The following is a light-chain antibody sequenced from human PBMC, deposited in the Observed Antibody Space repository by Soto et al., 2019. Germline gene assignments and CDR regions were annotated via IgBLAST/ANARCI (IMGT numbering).Light chain of an antibody. J-gene: IGKJ4*01. CDR2: DAS. Sequence: DIQMTQSPSSLSASVGDRVTITCQASQDIRKYLNWYQQKPGKAPELLIYDASNLEIGVPSRFSGKGSGTDFTFTISSVQPEDIATYYCQHYVNLPLTFGGGTKVEIE. CDR3: QHYVNLPLT. CDR1: QDIRKY. V-gene: IGKV1-33*01.